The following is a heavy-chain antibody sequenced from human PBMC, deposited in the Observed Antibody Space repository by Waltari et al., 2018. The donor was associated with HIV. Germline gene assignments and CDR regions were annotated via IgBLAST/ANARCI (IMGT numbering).Heavy chain of an antibody. Sequence: EVQLVQSGAEVKKPGDSLTISCKGSGYTFTNYWIGWVRQMPGKGLEWMGIMYPGDSDTRYSPSFQGQVTISADKSITTAYLQWSSLKASDTAMYYCARTVGATPENFEYWGQGTLVTVSS. CDR3: ARTVGATPENFEY. D-gene: IGHD1-26*01. V-gene: IGHV5-51*03. J-gene: IGHJ4*02. CDR1: GYTFTNYW. CDR2: MYPGDSDT.